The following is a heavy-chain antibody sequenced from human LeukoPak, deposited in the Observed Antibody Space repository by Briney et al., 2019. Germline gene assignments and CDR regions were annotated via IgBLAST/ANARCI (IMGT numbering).Heavy chain of an antibody. J-gene: IGHJ5*02. CDR3: AKVAEMDTILGKFDN. CDR1: GFTFSSYA. Sequence: GGSLRLSCAASGFTFSSYAMSWVCLPPGQGLELVSAISVNGGRTYYADSVQGRFTIPRDNSKNTLYLQMNSLRAEDTALYYCAKVAEMDTILGKFDNWGQGTLVTVSS. CDR2: ISVNGGRT. V-gene: IGHV3-23*01. D-gene: IGHD5-24*01.